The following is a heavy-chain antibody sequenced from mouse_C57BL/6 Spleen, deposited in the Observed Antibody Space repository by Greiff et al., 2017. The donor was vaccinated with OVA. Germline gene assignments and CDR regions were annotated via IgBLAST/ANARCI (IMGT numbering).Heavy chain of an antibody. J-gene: IGHJ1*03. CDR1: GYTFTSYW. Sequence: VQLKQPGAELVKPGASVKMSCKASGYTFTSYWITWVKQRPGQGLEWIGDIYPGSGSTNYNEKFKSKATLTVDTSSSTAYMQLSSLTSEDSAVYYCAKRVSWYFDVWGTGTTVTVSS. V-gene: IGHV1-55*01. CDR3: AKRVSWYFDV. D-gene: IGHD2-2*01. CDR2: IYPGSGST.